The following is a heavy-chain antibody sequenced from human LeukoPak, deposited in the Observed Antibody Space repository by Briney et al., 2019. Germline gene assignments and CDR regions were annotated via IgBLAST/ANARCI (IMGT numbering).Heavy chain of an antibody. CDR3: VRAFGGYDSQRFYYNMDV. V-gene: IGHV3-21*06. J-gene: IGHJ6*03. CDR1: GFIFSNYY. Sequence: PGGSLRLSCAASGFIFSNYYLNWVRQAPGKGLEWVSCIHGSASYNYYADSVKGRFTVSRDSAKNLLYLEMSSLRVEDTAVYYCVRAFGGYDSQRFYYNMDVWGKGTTVTVSS. D-gene: IGHD5-12*01. CDR2: IHGSASYN.